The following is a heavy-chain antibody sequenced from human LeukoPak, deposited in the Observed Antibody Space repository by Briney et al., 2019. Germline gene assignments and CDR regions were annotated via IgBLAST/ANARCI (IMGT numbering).Heavy chain of an antibody. CDR1: GGSFSSYY. J-gene: IGHJ5*02. CDR2: IYFSGST. CDR3: ARTTEDCSSTSCYQYWFDP. D-gene: IGHD2-2*01. Sequence: SETLSLTCTVSGGSFSSYYWSWIRQPPGKGLEWLGYIYFSGSTNYNPSLKSRVTISVDTSKNQISLKVRSVTAADTAVYYCARTTEDCSSTSCYQYWFDPWGQGTLVTVSS. V-gene: IGHV4-59*01.